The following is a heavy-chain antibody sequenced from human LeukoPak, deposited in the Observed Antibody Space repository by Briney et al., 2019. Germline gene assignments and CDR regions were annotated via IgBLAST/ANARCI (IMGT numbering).Heavy chain of an antibody. J-gene: IGHJ5*02. D-gene: IGHD2-8*01. CDR2: ISSSSSYI. Sequence: GGSLRLSCAASGFTFSSYSMNWVRQALGKGLEWVSSISSSSSYIYYADSVKGRFTISRDNAKNSLYLQMNSLRAEDTAVYYCARDMGYCTNGVCWSNWFDPWGQGTLVTVSS. CDR1: GFTFSSYS. CDR3: ARDMGYCTNGVCWSNWFDP. V-gene: IGHV3-21*01.